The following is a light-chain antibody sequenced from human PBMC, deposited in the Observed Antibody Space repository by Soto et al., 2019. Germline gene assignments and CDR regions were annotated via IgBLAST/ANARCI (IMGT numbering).Light chain of an antibody. J-gene: IGLJ2*01. CDR3: VLYVGSGIVV. V-gene: IGLV8-61*01. Sequence: QTVVTQEPSLSVSPGRTVTLTCGLSSGSVSTSDYPSWYQQTPGQAPRTLIYNTNTRSSGVPDRFSGSILGNKAALTITGAQPDDESDYYCVLYVGSGIVVFGGGTKLTVL. CDR1: SGSVSTSDY. CDR2: NTN.